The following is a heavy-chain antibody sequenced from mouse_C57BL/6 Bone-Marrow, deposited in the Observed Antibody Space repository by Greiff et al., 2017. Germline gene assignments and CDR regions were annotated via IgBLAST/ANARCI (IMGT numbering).Heavy chain of an antibody. CDR1: GYSITRGYY. CDR2: ISYDGSN. D-gene: IGHD1-1*01. J-gene: IGHJ2*01. V-gene: IGHV3-6*01. Sequence: EVQLQQSGPGLVKPSQSLSLTCSVTGYSITRGYYWNWIRQFPGNKLEWMGYISYDGSNNYNPSLKNRISITRDTSKNQFFLKLNSVTTEDTATYYCARGGIDYYGSSFYFDYWGQGTTLTVSS. CDR3: ARGGIDYYGSSFYFDY.